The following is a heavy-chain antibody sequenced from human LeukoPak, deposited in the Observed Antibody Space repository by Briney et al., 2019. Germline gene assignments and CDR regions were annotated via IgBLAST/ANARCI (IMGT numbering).Heavy chain of an antibody. CDR3: AKRGAEVGATVAPGDY. J-gene: IGHJ4*02. V-gene: IGHV3-23*01. CDR2: ISSSGDKT. CDR1: GFTFHDYT. D-gene: IGHD1-26*01. Sequence: GGSLRLSCTASGFTFHDYTMSWVRQAPGKGLEWVSTISSSGDKTYYADSVKGRFTISRDNSKNTLYLQMNSLRAEDTAVYYCAKRGAEVGATVAPGDYWGQGTLVTVSS.